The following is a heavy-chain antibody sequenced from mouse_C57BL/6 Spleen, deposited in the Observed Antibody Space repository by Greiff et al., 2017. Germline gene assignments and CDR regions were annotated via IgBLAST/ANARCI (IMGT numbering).Heavy chain of an antibody. V-gene: IGHV1-52*01. Sequence: QVQLQQPGAELVRPGSSVKLSCKASGYTFKSYWMHWVKQRPIQGLEWIGNIDPSASETHYNQKFKDKATLTVDKSSSTAYMQLSSLTSEYSAVYHCARSTVQAKDFWGQGISVTVST. CDR2: IDPSASET. CDR3: ARSTVQAKDF. J-gene: IGHJ4*01. CDR1: GYTFKSYW. D-gene: IGHD1-1*01.